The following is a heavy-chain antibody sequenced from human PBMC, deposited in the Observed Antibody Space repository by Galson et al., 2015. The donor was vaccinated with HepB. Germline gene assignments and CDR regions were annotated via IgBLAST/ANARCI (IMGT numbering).Heavy chain of an antibody. J-gene: IGHJ4*02. D-gene: IGHD6-13*01. CDR2: IYSGSTT. CDR1: GFTVSSNY. V-gene: IGHV3-53*01. CDR3: ARGYSRSWYSGLGY. Sequence: SLRLSCAASGFTVSSNYMTWVRQAPGKGLEWVSVIYSGSTTDYADSVKGRFTISRDNSKNTLYLQMHSLRTEDTAVYYCARGYSRSWYSGLGYWGQGTLVTVSS.